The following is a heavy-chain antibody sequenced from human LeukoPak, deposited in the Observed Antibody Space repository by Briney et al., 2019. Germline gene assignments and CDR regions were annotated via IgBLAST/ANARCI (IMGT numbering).Heavy chain of an antibody. J-gene: IGHJ5*02. D-gene: IGHD2-21*02. V-gene: IGHV1-2*02. Sequence: ASVKVSCKTSGYTFTVYHMHWVRQAPGQGLEWMGWINPNSGATNCAQNLQGRVTMTSDTSISTAYMELSSLTSDDTAVYYCGLVTSGHWWFDPWGQGTLVSVSS. CDR3: GLVTSGHWWFDP. CDR2: INPNSGAT. CDR1: GYTFTVYH.